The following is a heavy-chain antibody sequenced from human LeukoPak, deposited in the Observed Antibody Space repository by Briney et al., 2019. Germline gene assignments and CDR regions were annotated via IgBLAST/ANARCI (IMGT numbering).Heavy chain of an antibody. J-gene: IGHJ5*02. CDR2: IYYSGST. V-gene: IGHV4-59*08. CDR3: ARRPTQYNWFDP. D-gene: IGHD1-1*01. CDR1: GGSISSYY. Sequence: SETLSLTCTVSGGSISSYYRSWIRQPPGKGLEWIGYIYYSGSTNYNPSLKSRVTISVDTSKNQFSLKLSSVTAADTAVYYCARRPTQYNWFDPWGQGTLVTVSS.